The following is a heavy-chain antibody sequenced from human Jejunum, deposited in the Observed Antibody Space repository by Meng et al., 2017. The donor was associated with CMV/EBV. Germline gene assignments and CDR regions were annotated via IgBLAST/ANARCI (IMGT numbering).Heavy chain of an antibody. CDR2: IWHDGSKT. J-gene: IGHJ4*02. CDR3: VKDGPSDFFESGGDRFDH. D-gene: IGHD2-21*02. V-gene: IGHV3-33*03. Sequence: FTFSNHGMHWVRQAPGKGLEWVAVIWHDGSKTSYADSVSGRFTVSRDNTRNRLFLQMDSLRPEDTAVYFCVKDGPSDFFESGGDRFDHWGQGILDRLL. CDR1: FTFSNHG.